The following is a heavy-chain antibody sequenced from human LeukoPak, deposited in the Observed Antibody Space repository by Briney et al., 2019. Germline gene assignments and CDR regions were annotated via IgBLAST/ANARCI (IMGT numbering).Heavy chain of an antibody. CDR3: AKDVYYYGSGSYYNYYYYGMDV. CDR1: GFTFSSYW. V-gene: IGHV3-30*18. J-gene: IGHJ6*02. D-gene: IGHD3-10*01. Sequence: GGSLRLSCAASGFTFSSYWMSWVRQAPGKGLEWVAVISYDGSNKYYADSVKGRFTISRDNSKNTLYLQMNSLRAEDTAVYYCAKDVYYYGSGSYYNYYYYGMDVWGQGTTVTVSS. CDR2: ISYDGSNK.